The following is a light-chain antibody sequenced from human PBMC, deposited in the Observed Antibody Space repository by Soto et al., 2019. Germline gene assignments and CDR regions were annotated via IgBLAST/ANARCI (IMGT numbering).Light chain of an antibody. Sequence: DIQMTQSPSSLSASVGDRVTITCRASQGISSYVAWLQQKPGKPPKSLIYGASSLQSGVPSKFSGSGSGTDFTLTIDSLQPEDFAVYYCQQYNNWPRTFGQGTKVEIK. CDR2: GAS. J-gene: IGKJ1*01. CDR1: QGISSY. CDR3: QQYNNWPRT. V-gene: IGKV1-16*02.